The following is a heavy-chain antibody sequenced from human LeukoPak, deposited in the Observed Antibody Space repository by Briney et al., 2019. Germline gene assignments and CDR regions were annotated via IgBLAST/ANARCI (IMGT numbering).Heavy chain of an antibody. CDR3: VRGDDIGKHPSRAYYFDI. CDR1: RFTFTRHA. V-gene: IGHV3-23*01. Sequence: WGSLRLSCAASRFTFTRHAISWVRQAPGKGLEWVSTTGLESVHTLCADSVQGRFTVSRDNSRNTLDLQMDNLTVDDTAIYYCVRGDDIGKHPSRAYYFDIWGQGTLV. D-gene: IGHD3-10*01. CDR2: TGLESVHT. J-gene: IGHJ4*02.